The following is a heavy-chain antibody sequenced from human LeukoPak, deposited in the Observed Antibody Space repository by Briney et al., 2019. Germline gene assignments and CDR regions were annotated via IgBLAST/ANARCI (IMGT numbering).Heavy chain of an antibody. CDR1: GYTFTRYH. D-gene: IGHD6-13*01. J-gene: IGHJ4*02. V-gene: IGHV1-2*02. CDR2: INPNSGGK. Sequence: ASVNVSCKPSGYTFTRYHVHWVRQAPGQGREGMGWINPNSGGKNYAPKFQGRVTMTRDTSISTAYMELSRLTSDDTAVYYCATITAAGGWGQGTLVTVSS. CDR3: ATITAAGG.